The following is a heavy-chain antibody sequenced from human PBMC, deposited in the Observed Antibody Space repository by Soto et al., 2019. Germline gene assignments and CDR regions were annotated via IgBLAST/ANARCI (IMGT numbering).Heavy chain of an antibody. V-gene: IGHV1-3*01. CDR3: ASGMARGETTFGDVAV. CDR1: GYTFTSYA. CDR2: INAGNGNT. D-gene: IGHD3-16*01. J-gene: IGHJ6*01. Sequence: ASVKVSCKASGYTFTSYAVHWVRQAPGQRLEWMGWINAGNGNTKYSQKFQGRVTITSDTSASTAYMELSSLRSEDTAVYYCASGMARGETTFGDVAVWVKGTTV.